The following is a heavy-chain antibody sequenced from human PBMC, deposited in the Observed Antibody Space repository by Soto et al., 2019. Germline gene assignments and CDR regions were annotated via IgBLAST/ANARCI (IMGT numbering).Heavy chain of an antibody. CDR2: IYYSGST. J-gene: IGHJ4*02. CDR1: GGSISSGDYY. CDR3: ARVAGSTGKALDY. Sequence: QVQLQESGPGLVKPSQTLSLTCTVSGGSISSGDYYWSWIRQPPGKCLEWIGYIYYSGSTYYNPSLKSRVTISVDTSKNQFSLKLSSVTAADTAVYYCARVAGSTGKALDYWGQGTLVTVSS. D-gene: IGHD3-10*01. V-gene: IGHV4-30-4*01.